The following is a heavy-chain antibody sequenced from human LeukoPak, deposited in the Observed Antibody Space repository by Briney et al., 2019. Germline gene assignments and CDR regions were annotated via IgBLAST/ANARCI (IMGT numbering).Heavy chain of an antibody. CDR1: GGSISSSSYY. V-gene: IGHV4-39*07. CDR2: IYYSGST. Sequence: PSETLSLTCTVSGGSISSSSYYWGWIRQPPGTGLEWIGSIYYSGSTYYNPSLKSRVTISVDTSKNQFSLKLSSVTAADTAVYYCARNHRRYFDWLFNMDVWGKGTTVTVSS. J-gene: IGHJ6*03. D-gene: IGHD3-9*01. CDR3: ARNHRRYFDWLFNMDV.